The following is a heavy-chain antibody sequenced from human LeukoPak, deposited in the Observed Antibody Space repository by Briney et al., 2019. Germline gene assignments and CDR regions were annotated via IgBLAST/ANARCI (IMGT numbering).Heavy chain of an antibody. Sequence: SQTLSLTCTVSGGSIRSAAYYWSWIRQPPGKGLEWIAYIYYGGSTYYNPSLKSRVTISVDTSKNQFSAKLSSVTAADTAVYYCARENFWLPKYYYGMDVWGQGTTVTVSS. J-gene: IGHJ6*02. D-gene: IGHD3-3*01. CDR2: IYYGGST. V-gene: IGHV4-31*03. CDR3: ARENFWLPKYYYGMDV. CDR1: GGSIRSAAYY.